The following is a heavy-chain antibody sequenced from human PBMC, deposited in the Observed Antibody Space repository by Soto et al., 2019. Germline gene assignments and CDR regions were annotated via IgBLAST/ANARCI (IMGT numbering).Heavy chain of an antibody. CDR1: GGSISSGGYY. CDR3: VRRRPPGIPIYGVANFDY. J-gene: IGHJ4*01. V-gene: IGHV4-31*03. CDR2: IYYSGST. Sequence: SETLSLTCTVSGGSISSGGYYWSWIRQHPGKGLEWIGYIYYSGSTYYNPSLRSRVTISVDTSKNQFSLKLSSVTAADTAVYYCVRRRPPGIPIYGVANFDYLGHGTLLTVSS. D-gene: IGHD3-3*01.